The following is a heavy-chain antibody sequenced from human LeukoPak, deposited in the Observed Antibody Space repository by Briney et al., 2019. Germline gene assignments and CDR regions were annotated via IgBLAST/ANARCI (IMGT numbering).Heavy chain of an antibody. CDR3: ARVVAAAAAEYFQH. CDR2: IKQDGSEK. V-gene: IGHV3-7*01. Sequence: HSGGSLRLSCAASGFTFSSYWMSWVRQAPGKGLEWVANIKQDGSEKYYVDSVKGRFTISRDNAKNSLYLQMNSLRAEDTAVYYCARVVAAAAAEYFQHWGQGTLVTVSS. D-gene: IGHD6-13*01. J-gene: IGHJ1*01. CDR1: GFTFSSYW.